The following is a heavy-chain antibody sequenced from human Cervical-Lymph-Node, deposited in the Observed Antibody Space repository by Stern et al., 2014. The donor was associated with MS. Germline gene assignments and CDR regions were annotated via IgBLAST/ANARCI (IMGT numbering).Heavy chain of an antibody. V-gene: IGHV1-2*02. Sequence: QLVQSGAEVKKPGASVKVSCKASGYTFSDHYMHWVRQAPGQGLEWMGWINAKSGITNYAQKFQGRVTMTRDTSISTAYMELSSLRSDDTAVYYCARELNWNDISTNVFDIWGQGTMVTVSS. D-gene: IGHD1-20*01. J-gene: IGHJ3*02. CDR3: ARELNWNDISTNVFDI. CDR1: GYTFSDHY. CDR2: INAKSGIT.